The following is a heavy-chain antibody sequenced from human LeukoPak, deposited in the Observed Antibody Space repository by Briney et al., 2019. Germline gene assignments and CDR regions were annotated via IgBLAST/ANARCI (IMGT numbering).Heavy chain of an antibody. CDR2: ISGGGGST. V-gene: IGHV3-23*01. Sequence: HPGGSLRLSCAASGFTFSSHAMSWVRQAPGKGLEWVSAISGGGGSTYYADSVKGRFTISRDNSKNTLSLQMTSLRAEDTAVYYCAKERDNYVSAACDYWGQGSQVTVSS. J-gene: IGHJ4*02. D-gene: IGHD3-10*01. CDR3: AKERDNYVSAACDY. CDR1: GFTFSSHA.